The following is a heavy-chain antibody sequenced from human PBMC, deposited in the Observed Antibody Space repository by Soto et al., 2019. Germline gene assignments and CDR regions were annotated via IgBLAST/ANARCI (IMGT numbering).Heavy chain of an antibody. CDR1: GFSLSTSGMC. CDR2: IDWDDDK. J-gene: IGHJ4*02. Sequence: SGPTLVNPTQTLTLSCTFSGFSLSTSGMCVSWIRQPPGKALEWLARIDWDDDKYYSTSLKTRLTISKDTSKNQVVLTMTNMDPVDTATYYCARIRVSGIAAAVDYWGQGTLVTVSS. CDR3: ARIRVSGIAAAVDY. D-gene: IGHD6-13*01. V-gene: IGHV2-70*11.